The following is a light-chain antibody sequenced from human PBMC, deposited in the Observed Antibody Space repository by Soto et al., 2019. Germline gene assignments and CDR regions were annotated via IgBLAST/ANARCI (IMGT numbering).Light chain of an antibody. CDR3: QHYNSWPRA. CDR2: GAS. V-gene: IGKV3-15*01. J-gene: IGKJ1*01. CDR1: QSVSSN. Sequence: EMVMTQSPATLSVSPGERATLSCRASQSVSSNLAWYQQKHGQAPRLLIYGASTRATGVPARFSGSGSGTEFTLTISSLQSEDFAVYHCQHYNSWPRAFGQGTKVESK.